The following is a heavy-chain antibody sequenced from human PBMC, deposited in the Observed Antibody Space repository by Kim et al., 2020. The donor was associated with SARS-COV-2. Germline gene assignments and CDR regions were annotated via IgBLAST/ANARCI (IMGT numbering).Heavy chain of an antibody. CDR1: GGSVSSGSYY. V-gene: IGHV4-61*01. CDR2: IYYSGST. J-gene: IGHJ3*02. D-gene: IGHD3-9*01. CDR3: ARVPYVDWLPTHPDDAFDI. Sequence: SETLSLSCTVSGGSVSSGSYYWSWIRQPPGKGLEWIGYIYYSGSTNYNPSLKSRVTISVDTSKNQFSLKLSSVTAADTAVYYCARVPYVDWLPTHPDDAFDIWGQGTMGSVSS.